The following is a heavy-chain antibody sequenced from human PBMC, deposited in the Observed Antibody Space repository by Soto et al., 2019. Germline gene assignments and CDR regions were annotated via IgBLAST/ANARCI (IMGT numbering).Heavy chain of an antibody. J-gene: IGHJ4*02. CDR1: GFTFSDYY. V-gene: IGHV3-11*01. CDR2: ISSSGASI. CDR3: AISRYSSSWYYFDY. D-gene: IGHD6-13*01. Sequence: GGSLRLSCAASGFTFSDYYMSWIRQAPGKGLEWVSYISSSGASIYYADSVKGRFTISRDNSKNTLYLQMNSLRAEDTAVYYCAISRYSSSWYYFDYWGQGTLVTV.